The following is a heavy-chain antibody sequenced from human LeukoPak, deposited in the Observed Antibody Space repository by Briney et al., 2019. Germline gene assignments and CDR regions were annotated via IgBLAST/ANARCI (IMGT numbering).Heavy chain of an antibody. CDR3: ARRNDFGI. CDR1: GGPMSADH. Sequence: SETLSLTCTVSGGPMSADHWNWIRQPPGKGLEWIGYVYYSGNTNYNPSLKSRVTISIDTSKNQFSLKLKSVTAADTAVYYCARRNDFGIWGQGTMVTVSS. CDR2: VYYSGNT. V-gene: IGHV4-59*08. J-gene: IGHJ3*02.